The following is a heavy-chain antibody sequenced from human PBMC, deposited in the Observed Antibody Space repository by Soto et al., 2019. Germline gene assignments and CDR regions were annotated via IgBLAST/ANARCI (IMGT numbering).Heavy chain of an antibody. CDR1: GGTFSNYA. J-gene: IGHJ5*02. V-gene: IGHV1-69*13. CDR3: AKDGGKDGYFGNWFDP. D-gene: IGHD5-12*01. Sequence: GASVNVSCKASGGTFSNYAITWVRQAPGQGLEWLGRIIPIFGSVTFAQKFQGRITLTADESTTTVYMELSSLRSDDTAVYYCAKDGGKDGYFGNWFDPWGQGTQVTVSS. CDR2: IIPIFGSV.